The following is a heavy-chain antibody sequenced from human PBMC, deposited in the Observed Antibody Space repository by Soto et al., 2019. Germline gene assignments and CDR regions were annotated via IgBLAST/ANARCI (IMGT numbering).Heavy chain of an antibody. J-gene: IGHJ5*02. CDR3: ARLGLYYDFWSGYFGGRNWFDP. CDR1: GGSISSSSYY. D-gene: IGHD3-3*01. CDR2: IYYSVST. Sequence: SETLSLTCTVSGGSISSSSYYCGWIRQPPGKGLEWIGSIYYSVSTYYNPSLKSRVTISVDTSKNQFSLKLSSVTAADTAVYYCARLGLYYDFWSGYFGGRNWFDPWGQGALVT. V-gene: IGHV4-39*01.